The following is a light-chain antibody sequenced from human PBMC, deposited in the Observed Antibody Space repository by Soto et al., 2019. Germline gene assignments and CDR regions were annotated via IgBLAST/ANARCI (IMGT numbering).Light chain of an antibody. CDR2: DVS. V-gene: IGLV2-14*03. CDR3: GSFTSSSTYV. Sequence: QSVVGHTAPGSGCPCQTRTHSCTRTSSDVGRYNYVSWYQQHPGKAPKLTIYDVSSRPSGVSSRFSGSKSGNAASLTISWLQAEDEADYYCGSFTSSSTYVFGTGTKVTVL. J-gene: IGLJ1*01. CDR1: SSDVGRYNY.